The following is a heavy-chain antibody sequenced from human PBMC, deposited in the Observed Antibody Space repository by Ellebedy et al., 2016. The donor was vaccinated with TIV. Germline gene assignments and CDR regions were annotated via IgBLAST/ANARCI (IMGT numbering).Heavy chain of an antibody. CDR1: GGSISSYY. J-gene: IGHJ3*02. CDR3: ARVGAPYSGNERDDAIDI. D-gene: IGHD5-12*01. Sequence: SETPSLTCTVSGGSISSYYWSWIRQPPGKGLEWIGYIYYSGRTNYNPSLKSRVTISVDTSKSQFSLKLSSVTAADTAVYYCARVGAPYSGNERDDAIDIWGQGTMVTVSS. V-gene: IGHV4-59*01. CDR2: IYYSGRT.